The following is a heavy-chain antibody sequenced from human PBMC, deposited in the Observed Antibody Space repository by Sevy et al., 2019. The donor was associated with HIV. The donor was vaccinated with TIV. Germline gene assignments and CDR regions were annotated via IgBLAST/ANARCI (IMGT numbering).Heavy chain of an antibody. J-gene: IGHJ4*02. CDR3: AKETLDNWGWGFDY. CDR2: IYHSGST. CDR1: GGSISSSNW. V-gene: IGHV4-4*02. Sequence: SETLSLTCAVSGGSISSSNWWSWVRQPPGKGLEWIGEIYHSGSTNYNPSLKSRFTISVDKYKNQFSLKLSSVTAADTAVYYCAKETLDNWGWGFDYWGQGTLVTVSS. D-gene: IGHD7-27*01.